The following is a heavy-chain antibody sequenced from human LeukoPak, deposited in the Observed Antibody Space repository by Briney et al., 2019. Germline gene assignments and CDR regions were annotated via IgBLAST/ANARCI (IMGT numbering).Heavy chain of an antibody. V-gene: IGHV4-34*01. CDR1: GGSFSGYY. D-gene: IGHD4-11*01. J-gene: IGHJ4*02. CDR2: VNHSGST. CDR3: ARGLNPDYTVIQPPFDY. Sequence: PSETLSLTCAVYGGSFSGYYWSWIRQPPGKGLEWIGEVNHSGSTNYNPSLKSRVTISVDTSKNQFSLKLSSVTAAVTAVYYCARGLNPDYTVIQPPFDYWGQGTLVTVSS.